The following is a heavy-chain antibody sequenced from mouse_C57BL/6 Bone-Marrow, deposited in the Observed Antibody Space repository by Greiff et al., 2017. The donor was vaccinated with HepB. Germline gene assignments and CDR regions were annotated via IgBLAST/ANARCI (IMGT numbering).Heavy chain of an antibody. CDR1: GFSLTSYG. CDR3: AKEKGGSLYYYAMDY. J-gene: IGHJ4*01. D-gene: IGHD1-1*01. Sequence: VQLQQSGPGLVQPSQSLSITCTVSGFSLTSYGVHWVRQSPGKGLEWLGVIWRGGSTDYNAAFMSRLSITKDNSKVQVVFKMNSLQADDTAIYYCAKEKGGSLYYYAMDYWGQGTSVTVSS. CDR2: IWRGGST. V-gene: IGHV2-5*01.